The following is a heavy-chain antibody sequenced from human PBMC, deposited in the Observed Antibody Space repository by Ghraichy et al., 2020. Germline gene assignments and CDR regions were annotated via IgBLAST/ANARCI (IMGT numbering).Heavy chain of an antibody. Sequence: SGPTLVKPTQTLTLTCTFSGFSLSTSGVGVGWIRQSPGKALEWLALNYWNDDRRSSPSLRSRLTITKDTSKNQVVLTMTNMDPVDTATYYCAQTHGSGSYFDYWGQGTLVTVSS. CDR2: NYWNDDR. J-gene: IGHJ4*02. CDR3: AQTHGSGSYFDY. CDR1: GFSLSTSGVG. V-gene: IGHV2-5*01. D-gene: IGHD3-10*01.